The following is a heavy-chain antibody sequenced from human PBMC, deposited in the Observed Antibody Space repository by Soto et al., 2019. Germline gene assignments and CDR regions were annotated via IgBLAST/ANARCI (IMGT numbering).Heavy chain of an antibody. CDR3: ARVGYCSGGSCYAPAFDI. V-gene: IGHV1-3*01. Sequence: VASVKVSCKASGYTFTSYAMHWVRQAPGQRLEWMGWINAGNGNTKYSQKFQGRVTITRDTSASTAYMELSSLRSEDTAVYYCARVGYCSGGSCYAPAFDIWGQGTMVTVSS. D-gene: IGHD2-15*01. J-gene: IGHJ3*02. CDR2: INAGNGNT. CDR1: GYTFTSYA.